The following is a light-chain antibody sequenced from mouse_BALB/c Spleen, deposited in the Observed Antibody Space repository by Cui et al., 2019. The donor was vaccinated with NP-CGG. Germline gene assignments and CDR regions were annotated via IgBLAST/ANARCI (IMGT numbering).Light chain of an antibody. J-gene: IGLJ1*01. V-gene: IGLV1*01. CDR2: GTN. CDR1: TGAFTIYND. CDR3: ALWYSNHWV. Sequence: QAVLTQETALTTPPGETVTLTCRSNTGAFTIYNDANWVQEKPDHLFTGLIGGTNNRAPGVPARFSGSLIGDKAALTITGAQTEDEAIYFCALWYSNHWVFGGGTKLTVL.